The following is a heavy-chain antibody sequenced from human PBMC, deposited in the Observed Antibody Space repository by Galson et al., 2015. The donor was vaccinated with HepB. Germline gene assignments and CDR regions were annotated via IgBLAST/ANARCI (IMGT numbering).Heavy chain of an antibody. CDR2: ISGSGGST. D-gene: IGHD5-18*01. Sequence: SLRLSCAASGFAFSSYAMSWVRQAPGKGLEWVSAISGSGGSTYYADSVKGRFTISRDNSKNTLYLQMNSLRAEDTAVYYCAKDFVEDTAMVREGYWGQGTLVTVSS. CDR3: AKDFVEDTAMVREGY. CDR1: GFAFSSYA. J-gene: IGHJ4*02. V-gene: IGHV3-23*01.